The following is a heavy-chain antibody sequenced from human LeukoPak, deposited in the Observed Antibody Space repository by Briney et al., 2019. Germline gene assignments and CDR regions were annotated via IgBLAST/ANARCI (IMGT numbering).Heavy chain of an antibody. D-gene: IGHD3-22*01. CDR3: ARYYYDSSGYSDAFDI. Sequence: GASVKVSCKASGYTFTSYGISWVRQAPGQGLEWMGWTSAYNGNTNYAQKLQGRVTMTTDTSTSTAYMELRSLRSDDTAVYYCARYYYDSSGYSDAFDIWGQGTMVTVSS. CDR2: TSAYNGNT. CDR1: GYTFTSYG. V-gene: IGHV1-18*01. J-gene: IGHJ3*02.